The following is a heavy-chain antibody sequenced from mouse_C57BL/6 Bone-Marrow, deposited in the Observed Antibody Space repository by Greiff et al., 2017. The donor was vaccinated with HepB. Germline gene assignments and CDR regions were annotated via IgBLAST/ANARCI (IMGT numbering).Heavy chain of an antibody. V-gene: IGHV2-6*03. CDR3: ARPLGSSGYEGFAY. J-gene: IGHJ3*01. CDR1: GFSLTSYG. CDR2: IWSDGST. Sequence: VKVEESGPGLVAPSQSLSITCTVSGFSLTSYGVHWVRQPPGKGLEWLVVIWSDGSTTYNSALKSRLSISKDNSKSQVFLKMNSLQTDDTAMYYCARPLGSSGYEGFAYWGQGTLVTVSA. D-gene: IGHD3-2*02.